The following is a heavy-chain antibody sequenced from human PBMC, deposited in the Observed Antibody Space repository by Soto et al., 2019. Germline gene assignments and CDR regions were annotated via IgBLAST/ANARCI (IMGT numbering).Heavy chain of an antibody. J-gene: IGHJ6*02. CDR3: ARGECSSTSCYMSRGLYYYYYGMDV. D-gene: IGHD2-2*02. Sequence: QVQLVQSGAEVKKPGSSVKVSCKASGGTFSSYAISWVRQAPGQGLEWMGGIIPIFGTANYAQKFQGRVTITADESTSTAYMELSSLRSEDTAVYYCARGECSSTSCYMSRGLYYYYYGMDVWGQGTTVTVSS. V-gene: IGHV1-69*01. CDR2: IIPIFGTA. CDR1: GGTFSSYA.